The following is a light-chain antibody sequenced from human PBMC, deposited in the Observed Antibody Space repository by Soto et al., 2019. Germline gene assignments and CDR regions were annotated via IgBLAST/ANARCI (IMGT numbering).Light chain of an antibody. J-gene: IGKJ1*01. CDR2: DAS. Sequence: DIQMTQSPSTLSASVGDRVTITCRASQSITSWLAWYQQKPGKAPEVLIYDASSLESGVPSRFSGSGSGTEFTLSIRSLQPDDFATYYCQQYNTLWTFGQGTKVEI. V-gene: IGKV1-5*01. CDR3: QQYNTLWT. CDR1: QSITSW.